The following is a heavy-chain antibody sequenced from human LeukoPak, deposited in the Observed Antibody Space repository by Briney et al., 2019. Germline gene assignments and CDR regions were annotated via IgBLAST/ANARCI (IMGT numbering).Heavy chain of an antibody. J-gene: IGHJ3*02. CDR2: IYHSGST. CDR1: GYSISSGYY. CDR3: AREEYGDYFIDI. D-gene: IGHD4-17*01. V-gene: IGHV4-38-2*02. Sequence: SETLSLTCAVSGYSISSGYYWGWIRQPPGKGLEWIGSIYHSGSTYYNPSHKSRVTISVDTSKNQFSLKLSSVTAADTAVYYCAREEYGDYFIDIWGQGTMVTVSS.